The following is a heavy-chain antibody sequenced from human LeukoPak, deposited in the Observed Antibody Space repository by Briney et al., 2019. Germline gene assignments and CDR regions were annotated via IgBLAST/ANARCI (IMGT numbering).Heavy chain of an antibody. CDR3: AKDNVAAAGRYYDY. D-gene: IGHD6-13*01. CDR1: GFTFSSYG. CDR2: ISYDGSNK. J-gene: IGHJ4*02. V-gene: IGHV3-30*18. Sequence: GGSLRLSCAASGFTFSSYGMHWVRQAPRKGLEWVALISYDGSNKYFADSVKGRFTISRDNSKNTLYLQMHSLRAEDTAVYYCAKDNVAAAGRYYDYWGQGALVTVSS.